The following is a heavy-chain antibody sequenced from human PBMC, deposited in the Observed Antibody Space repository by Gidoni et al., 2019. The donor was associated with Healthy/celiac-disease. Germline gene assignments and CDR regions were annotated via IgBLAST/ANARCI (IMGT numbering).Heavy chain of an antibody. J-gene: IGHJ5*02. V-gene: IGHV3-9*01. D-gene: IGHD1-26*01. CDR3: AKDIGGAVRYNWFDP. CDR1: GFTFADYA. Sequence: EVQLVESGGGLVQPGRSLRLSCAASGFTFADYAMHWVRQAPGKGLEWVSGISWNSGSIGYADSVKGRFTISRDNAKNSLYLQMNSLRAEDTALYYCAKDIGGAVRYNWFDPWGQGTLVTVSS. CDR2: ISWNSGSI.